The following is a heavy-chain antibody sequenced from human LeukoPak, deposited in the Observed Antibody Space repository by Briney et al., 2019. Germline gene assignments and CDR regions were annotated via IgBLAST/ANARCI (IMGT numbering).Heavy chain of an antibody. V-gene: IGHV1-69*13. CDR2: IIPIFGTA. CDR1: GGTFSSYA. J-gene: IGHJ4*02. D-gene: IGHD3-22*01. Sequence: SVKVSCKASGGTFSSYAISWVRQAPGQGLEWMGGIIPIFGTANYAQKFQGRVTITADESTSTAYMELSSLRSEDTAVYYCAREGYYDSSGYQLAYYFDYWGQGTLVTVSS. CDR3: AREGYYDSSGYQLAYYFDY.